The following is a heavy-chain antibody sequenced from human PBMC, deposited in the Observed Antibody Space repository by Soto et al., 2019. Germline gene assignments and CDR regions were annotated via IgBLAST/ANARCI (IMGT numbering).Heavy chain of an antibody. D-gene: IGHD6-19*01. V-gene: IGHV1-18*04. J-gene: IGHJ6*02. CDR2: ISAYNGNT. CDR1: GYTFTSYG. Sequence: ASVKVSCKASGYTFTSYGISWVRQAPGQRLEWMGWISAYNGNTNYAQKLQGRVTMTTDTSTSTAYMELRSLRSDDTAVYYCARPLHSSGWYSPCYYYGMDVWGQGTTVTVSS. CDR3: ARPLHSSGWYSPCYYYGMDV.